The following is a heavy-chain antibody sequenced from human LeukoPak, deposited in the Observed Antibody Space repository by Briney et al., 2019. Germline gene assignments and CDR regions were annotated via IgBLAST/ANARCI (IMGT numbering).Heavy chain of an antibody. Sequence: SGTLSLTCAVSGGSISSANWWSWVRQPPGKGLEWIGEIYHSGNTNYNPSLKSRVTISLDKSNNQFSLTLSSVTAADTAVYYCERLWGYNGYAPYGMDVWGQGTAVTVSS. V-gene: IGHV4-4*02. CDR1: GGSISSANW. CDR2: IYHSGNT. CDR3: ERLWGYNGYAPYGMDV. J-gene: IGHJ6*02. D-gene: IGHD5-12*01.